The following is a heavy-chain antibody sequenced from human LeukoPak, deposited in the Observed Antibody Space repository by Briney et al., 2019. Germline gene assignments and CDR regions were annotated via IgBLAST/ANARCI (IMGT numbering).Heavy chain of an antibody. CDR2: ISGSGGDT. CDR1: GFTFSTYG. CDR3: GKRDSSGYWLRG. V-gene: IGHV3-23*01. D-gene: IGHD3-22*01. J-gene: IGHJ4*02. Sequence: GGSLRLSCAASGFTFSTYGMSWVRQAPGKGLEWVAAISGSGGDTYYADSVKGRFTISRGNSKNTLYLQMNSLRAEDTAVYYCGKRDSSGYWLRGWGQGTLVTVSS.